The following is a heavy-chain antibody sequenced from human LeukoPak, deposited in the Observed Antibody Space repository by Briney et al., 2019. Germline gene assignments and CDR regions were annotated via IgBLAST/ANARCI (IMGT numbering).Heavy chain of an antibody. D-gene: IGHD3-3*01. Sequence: ASVKVSCKASGYTFTCYYMHWVRQAPGQGLEWMGWINPNRGGTNYAQKFQGRVTITRDTSISTAYMELSRLRSDDTAVYYCARVDGDYYFDYWGQGTLVTVSS. CDR3: ARVDGDYYFDY. J-gene: IGHJ4*02. CDR1: GYTFTCYY. CDR2: INPNRGGT. V-gene: IGHV1-2*02.